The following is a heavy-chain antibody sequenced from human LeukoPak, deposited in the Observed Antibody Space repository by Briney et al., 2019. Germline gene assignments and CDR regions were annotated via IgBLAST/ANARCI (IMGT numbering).Heavy chain of an antibody. CDR1: GFTFSSYS. Sequence: GGSLRLSCAASGFTFSSYSMNWVRQAPGKGLEWVSSISSSSSYIYYADSVKGRFTISRDNAKNSLYLQMNSLRAEDTAVYYCARRIAARRDDAFDIWGQGTMVTVSS. V-gene: IGHV3-21*01. CDR2: ISSSSSYI. D-gene: IGHD6-6*01. CDR3: ARRIAARRDDAFDI. J-gene: IGHJ3*02.